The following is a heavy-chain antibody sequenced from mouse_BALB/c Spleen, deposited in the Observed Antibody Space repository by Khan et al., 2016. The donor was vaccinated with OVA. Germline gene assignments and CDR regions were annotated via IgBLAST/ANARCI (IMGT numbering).Heavy chain of an antibody. CDR3: VRDGAYHRNDGWFAY. CDR1: GYTFTSYT. V-gene: IGHV1-4*01. CDR2: INPSNGYT. J-gene: IGHJ3*01. Sequence: QIQFVQSGAELARPGASVKMSCKASGYTFTSYTIHWIKLRPGQGLEWIGYINPSNGYTNYNQKFRDKATLTADKSSTTAYMQLSSLTSDDSAVYNCVRDGAYHRNDGWFAYWGQGTLVTVSA. D-gene: IGHD2-14*01.